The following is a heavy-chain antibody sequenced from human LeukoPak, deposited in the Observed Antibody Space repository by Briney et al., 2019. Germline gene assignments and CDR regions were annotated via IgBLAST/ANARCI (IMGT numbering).Heavy chain of an antibody. CDR1: GFTFSSYA. J-gene: IGHJ4*02. D-gene: IGHD6-6*01. Sequence: PGGSLRLSCAASGFTFSSYAMSWVRQAPGKGLEWVAVISYDGSNKYYADSVKGRFTISRDNSKNTLYLQMNSLRAEDTAVYYCARDGGIAARPDGYFDYWGQGTLVTVSS. CDR2: ISYDGSNK. CDR3: ARDGGIAARPDGYFDY. V-gene: IGHV3-30-3*01.